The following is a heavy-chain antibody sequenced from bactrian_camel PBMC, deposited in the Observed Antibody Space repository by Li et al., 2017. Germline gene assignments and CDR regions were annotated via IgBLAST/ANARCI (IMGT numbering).Heavy chain of an antibody. Sequence: HVQLVESGGGSVQAGGSLTLSCVVSGYTHNINVMAWFRQAAGEEREGVAAIHTGDGGGSTYYADSVKGRFTISRDNAKNTVFLQMDSLKPEDTGRYYCAADSYSDYVGVSTLQCPRMHDYNVWGQGTQVTVS. J-gene: IGHJ4*01. CDR3: AADSYSDYVGVSTLQCPRMHDYNV. CDR2: IHTGDGGGST. V-gene: IGHV3S54*01. CDR1: GYTHNINV. D-gene: IGHD4*01.